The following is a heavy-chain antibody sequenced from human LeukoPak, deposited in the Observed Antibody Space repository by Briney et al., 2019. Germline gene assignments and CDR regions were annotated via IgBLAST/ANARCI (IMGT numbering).Heavy chain of an antibody. D-gene: IGHD5-12*01. J-gene: IGHJ4*02. V-gene: IGHV1-69*06. CDR3: ARSSLGYEGTFDY. CDR1: GGTFSSYA. CDR2: IIPIFGTA. Sequence: ASVKVSCKASGGTFSSYAISWVRQAPGQGLEWMGGIIPIFGTANYAQKFQGRVTITADKSTSTAYMELSSLRSEDTAVYYCARSSLGYEGTFDYWGQGTLVTVSS.